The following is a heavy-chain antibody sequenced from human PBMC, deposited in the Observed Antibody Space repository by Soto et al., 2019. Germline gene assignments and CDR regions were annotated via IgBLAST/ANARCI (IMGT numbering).Heavy chain of an antibody. CDR2: ISSDGNNQ. Sequence: QVQLVESGGGVVQPGRSLRLSCAASGFTSSTFVIHWVRQAPGKGLEWLAVISSDGNNQYYADSVKGRFTISRDNSKNTLYLQVNSLRAEDTAVYFCAKERGVLDAFDIWGQGTMVTASS. V-gene: IGHV3-30*18. CDR3: AKERGVLDAFDI. D-gene: IGHD3-10*01. CDR1: GFTSSTFV. J-gene: IGHJ3*02.